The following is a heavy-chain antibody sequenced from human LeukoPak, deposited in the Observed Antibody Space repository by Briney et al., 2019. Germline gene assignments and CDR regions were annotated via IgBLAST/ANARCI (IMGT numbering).Heavy chain of an antibody. CDR2: IYYSGST. CDR3: ARNERFLEGYDY. D-gene: IGHD3-3*01. J-gene: IGHJ4*02. Sequence: SETLSLTCTVSGGSISSYYWSWIRQPPGKGLEWIGYIYYSGSTNYNPSLKSRATISVDTSKNQFSLKLSSVTAADTAVYYCARNERFLEGYDYWGQGTLVTVSS. V-gene: IGHV4-59*01. CDR1: GGSISSYY.